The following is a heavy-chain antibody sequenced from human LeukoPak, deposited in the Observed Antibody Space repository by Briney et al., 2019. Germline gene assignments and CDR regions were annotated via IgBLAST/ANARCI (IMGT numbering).Heavy chain of an antibody. CDR1: CGPLNTYH. V-gene: IGHV4-59*08. J-gene: IGHJ3*02. CDR3: ARRDGGAAFDI. Sequence: KPSETLSLTRTVSCGPLNTYHWRLIRQPPGKGLEWIGSIYYSGSTNSNPSLKSRVTISVDTSKNQFSLKLTSVTAADTAVYYCARRDGGAAFDIWGQGTMVTVSS. CDR2: IYYSGST. D-gene: IGHD4-23*01.